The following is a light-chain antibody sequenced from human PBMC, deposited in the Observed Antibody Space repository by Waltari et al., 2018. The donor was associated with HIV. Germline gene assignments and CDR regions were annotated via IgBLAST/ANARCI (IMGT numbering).Light chain of an antibody. V-gene: IGLV1-40*01. CDR1: SSNIRAGFD. Sequence: QSVLTQPPSVSGAPGQRVTIPCTGSSSNIRAGFDVHWYPQVPGTAPKLLIYGNTERPSGVPDRFSGSKSGASASLAITGLQAEDEADYYCQSYDSSLSGSRVFGTGTKVTVL. J-gene: IGLJ1*01. CDR2: GNT. CDR3: QSYDSSLSGSRV.